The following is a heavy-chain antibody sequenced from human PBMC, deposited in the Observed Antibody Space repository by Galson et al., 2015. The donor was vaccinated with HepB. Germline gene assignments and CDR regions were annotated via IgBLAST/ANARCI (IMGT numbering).Heavy chain of an antibody. Sequence: SLRLSCAASGFTFSSYSMNWVRQAPGKGLEWVSSISSSSSYIYYADSVKGRFTISRDNAKNSLYLQMNSLRAEDTAVYYCARELDWNDSIFDYWGQGTLVTVSS. D-gene: IGHD1-1*01. V-gene: IGHV3-21*01. CDR3: ARELDWNDSIFDY. CDR2: ISSSSSYI. J-gene: IGHJ4*02. CDR1: GFTFSSYS.